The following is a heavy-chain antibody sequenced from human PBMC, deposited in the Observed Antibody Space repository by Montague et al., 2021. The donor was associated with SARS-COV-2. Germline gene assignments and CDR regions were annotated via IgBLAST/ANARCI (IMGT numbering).Heavy chain of an antibody. CDR3: ARGSGYYDSSGYSYDAFDI. CDR2: IYHTGST. D-gene: IGHD3-22*01. J-gene: IGHJ3*02. Sequence: TLSLTCTVSGGSISSGGYYWSWIRQHPGKGLEWIGYIYHTGSTHYXPSLKSRVTISKETSKNHFSLNLSSVTAADSAVYYCARGSGYYDSSGYSYDAFDIWGQGTKVTVSS. CDR1: GGSISSGGYY. V-gene: IGHV4-31*03.